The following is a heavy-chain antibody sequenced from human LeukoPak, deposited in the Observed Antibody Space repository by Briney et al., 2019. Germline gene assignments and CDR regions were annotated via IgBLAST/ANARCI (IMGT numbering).Heavy chain of an antibody. V-gene: IGHV6-1*01. Sequence: SQTLSLTCAISGDIFSSNSAAWDWIRQSPSRGLEWLERTYYRSKLYNDYAVSVNSRITINPDTSKNQFSLQLNSVTPGDTAVYYCARLEVNIGYFDYWGQGTLVTVSS. D-gene: IGHD3-22*01. J-gene: IGHJ4*02. CDR3: ARLEVNIGYFDY. CDR1: GDIFSSNSAA. CDR2: TYYRSKLYN.